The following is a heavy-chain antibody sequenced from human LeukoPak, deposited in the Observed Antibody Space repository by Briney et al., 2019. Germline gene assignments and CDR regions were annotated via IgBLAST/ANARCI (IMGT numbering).Heavy chain of an antibody. V-gene: IGHV3-7*01. CDR3: ARDSGWEFGP. J-gene: IGHJ5*02. D-gene: IGHD3-10*01. CDR1: GFTFSSNW. CDR2: IKPDGSEK. Sequence: PGGSLRLSCAASGFTFSSNWMTWVRQAPGKGLEWVATIKPDGSEKYYVDSVKGRFTISRDNAKNSLFVQMNSLRVEDTAVYYCARDSGWEFGPWGQGTLVTVSS.